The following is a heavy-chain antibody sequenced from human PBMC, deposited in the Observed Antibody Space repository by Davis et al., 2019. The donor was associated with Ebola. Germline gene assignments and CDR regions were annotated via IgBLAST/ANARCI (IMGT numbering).Heavy chain of an antibody. CDR1: GYTFTSYY. CDR2: INPSGGST. Sequence: AASVKVSCKASGYTFTSYYMHWVRQAPGQGLEWMGIINPSGGSTSYAQKFQGRVTMTRDTSTSTVYTELSSLRSEDTAVYYCASTRYNGSYRDYWGQGTLVTVSS. CDR3: ASTRYNGSYRDY. J-gene: IGHJ4*02. D-gene: IGHD1-26*01. V-gene: IGHV1-46*01.